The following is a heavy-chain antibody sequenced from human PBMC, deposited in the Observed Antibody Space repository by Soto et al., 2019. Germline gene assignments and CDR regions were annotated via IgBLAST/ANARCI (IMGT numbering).Heavy chain of an antibody. D-gene: IGHD1-1*01. V-gene: IGHV2-5*02. CDR1: GFSLTSRPLG. Sequence: QITLKESGPTLVKPTQTLTLTCTFSGFSLTSRPLGVGWIRQPPGQALEWLALIYWDDDKRYNPSLKTRVTITKDTSKNQVVLTMTNMDPVDTATYYCAHRQLYNGAWNEGTFDYWGQGALVTVSS. J-gene: IGHJ4*02. CDR3: AHRQLYNGAWNEGTFDY. CDR2: IYWDDDK.